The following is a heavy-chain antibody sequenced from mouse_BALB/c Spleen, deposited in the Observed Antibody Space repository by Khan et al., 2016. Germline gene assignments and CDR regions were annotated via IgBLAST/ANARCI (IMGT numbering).Heavy chain of an antibody. Sequence: VQLQQSGAELVKPGASVKLSCTASGFNIKDTYMHWVKQRPEQGLEWIGRIDPANGNTKYDPKFRDKTTITADTSSNTAYLQLSSLTSEDTAVXYCARGDPYYPMDYWGQGTSVTVSS. CDR1: GFNIKDTY. CDR2: IDPANGNT. D-gene: IGHD3-3*01. J-gene: IGHJ4*01. CDR3: ARGDPYYPMDY. V-gene: IGHV14-3*02.